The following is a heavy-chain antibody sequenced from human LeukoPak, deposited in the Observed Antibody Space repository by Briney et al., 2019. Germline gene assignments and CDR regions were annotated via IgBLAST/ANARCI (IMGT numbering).Heavy chain of an antibody. D-gene: IGHD3-22*01. CDR3: AGGYYDSSGSYEGYDS. V-gene: IGHV3-30*02. CDR2: IRYDGSNK. CDR1: GFIFSRYG. Sequence: GGSLRLSCAASGFIFSRYGMHWVRQAPGKGLEWVAFIRYDGSNKYYADSVKGRFTISRDTSKNTLYLQLNSLRAEDTAVYYCAGGYYDSSGSYEGYDSWGQGTLVTVSS. J-gene: IGHJ4*02.